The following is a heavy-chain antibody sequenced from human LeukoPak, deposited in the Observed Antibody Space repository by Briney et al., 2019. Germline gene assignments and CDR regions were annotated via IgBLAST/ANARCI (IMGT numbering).Heavy chain of an antibody. CDR3: AREPYSSGWYPSLYYYYGMDV. CDR1: GYTFTSYA. J-gene: IGHJ6*02. V-gene: IGHV1-3*01. D-gene: IGHD6-19*01. Sequence: ASVKVSCKASGYTFTSYAMHWVRQAPGQRLEWMGWINAGNGNTKYSQKFQGRVTITRDTSASTAYMELSSRRSEDTAVYYCAREPYSSGWYPSLYYYYGMDVWGQGTTVTVSS. CDR2: INAGNGNT.